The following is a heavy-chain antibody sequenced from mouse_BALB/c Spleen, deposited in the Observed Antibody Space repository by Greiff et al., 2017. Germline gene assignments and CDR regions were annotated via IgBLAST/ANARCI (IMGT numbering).Heavy chain of an antibody. CDR1: GFAFSSYD. D-gene: IGHD2-3*01. J-gene: IGHJ2*01. Sequence: EVQVVESGGGLVKPGGSLKLSCAASGFAFSSYDMSWVRQTLEKRLEWVAYISSGGGSTYYPDTVKGRFTISRDNAKNTLYLQMSSLKSEDTAMYYCARGGLLLNYFDYWGQGTTLTVSS. CDR2: ISSGGGST. CDR3: ARGGLLLNYFDY. V-gene: IGHV5-12-1*01.